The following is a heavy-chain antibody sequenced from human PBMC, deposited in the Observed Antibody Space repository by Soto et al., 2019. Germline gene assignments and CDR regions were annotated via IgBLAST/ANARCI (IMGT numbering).Heavy chain of an antibody. D-gene: IGHD6-13*01. CDR2: ISSSSSYI. CDR1: GFTFSSYS. Sequence: EVQLVESGGGLVKPGGSLRLSCAASGFTFSSYSMNWVRQAPGKGLEWVSSISSSSSYIYYADSVKGRFTISRDNAKNSLYLQMNSLRAEDTAVYYCARVAAAGTGWFDPWGQGTLVTFSS. J-gene: IGHJ5*02. CDR3: ARVAAAGTGWFDP. V-gene: IGHV3-21*01.